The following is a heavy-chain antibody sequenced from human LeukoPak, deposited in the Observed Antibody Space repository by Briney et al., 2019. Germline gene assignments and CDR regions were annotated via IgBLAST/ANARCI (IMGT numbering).Heavy chain of an antibody. Sequence: ASVKVSCKASGYTFTSYDINWVRQATGQGLEWMGWMNPNSGNTGYAQKFQGRVTMTRNTSISTAYMELSSLRSEDTAVYYCARVYGVRGVADFDYWGQGTLVTVSS. CDR2: MNPNSGNT. V-gene: IGHV1-8*02. D-gene: IGHD3-10*01. CDR1: GYTFTSYD. J-gene: IGHJ4*02. CDR3: ARVYGVRGVADFDY.